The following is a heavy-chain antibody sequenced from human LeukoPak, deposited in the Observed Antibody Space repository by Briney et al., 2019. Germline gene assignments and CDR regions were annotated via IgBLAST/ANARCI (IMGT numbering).Heavy chain of an antibody. V-gene: IGHV1-69*01. CDR2: IIPIFGTA. Sequence: GSSVKVSCKASGGTFSSYAISWVRQAPGQGLEWMGGIIPIFGTANYAQKFQGRVTITADESTSTAYMELSSLRSEDTAVYYCAATYYDFWSDYRINAFDIWGQGTMVTVSS. CDR1: GGTFSSYA. CDR3: AATYYDFWSDYRINAFDI. D-gene: IGHD3-3*01. J-gene: IGHJ3*02.